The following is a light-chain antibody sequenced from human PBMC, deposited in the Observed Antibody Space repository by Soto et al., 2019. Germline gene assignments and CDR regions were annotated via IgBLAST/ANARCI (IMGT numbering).Light chain of an antibody. CDR1: KLGDKF. Sequence: YELTQPPSVSVSPGQTASITCSGDKLGDKFASWYQQRPGQSPVLVIYQNNKRPSGIPERFSGSNSGNTASLTISGTQAMDEADYYCQAWDSSTVVFGGGTKLTVL. V-gene: IGLV3-1*01. CDR2: QNN. CDR3: QAWDSSTVV. J-gene: IGLJ3*02.